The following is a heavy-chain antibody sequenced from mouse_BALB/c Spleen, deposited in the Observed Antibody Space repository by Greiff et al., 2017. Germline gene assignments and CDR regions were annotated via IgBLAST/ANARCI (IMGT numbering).Heavy chain of an antibody. D-gene: IGHD3-3*01. Sequence: VKLMESGPGLVAPSQSLSITCTVSGFSFTSYGVSWVRQPPGKGLEWLGVIRGDGSTNYYSALISRLSMSKDNSKSQVFLKLNSLLTDDTATYYCANDGDDYAMDYWGQGTTVTVSS. J-gene: IGHJ4*01. V-gene: IGHV2-3*01. CDR3: ANDGDDYAMDY. CDR1: GFSFTSYG. CDR2: IRGDGST.